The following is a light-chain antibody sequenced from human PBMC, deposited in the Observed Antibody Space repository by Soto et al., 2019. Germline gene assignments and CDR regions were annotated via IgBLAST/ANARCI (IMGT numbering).Light chain of an antibody. V-gene: IGKV1-9*01. CDR3: QHYNDYSRT. CDR1: QGISSY. CDR2: GAS. Sequence: DIQLTQSPSFLSASVGDRVTITCRASQGISSYLAWYQQKPGKAPKLLIYGASSLESGVPSRFSGSGSGTEFTLTISSLQPDDFATFYCQHYNDYSRTFGQGTKVDIK. J-gene: IGKJ1*01.